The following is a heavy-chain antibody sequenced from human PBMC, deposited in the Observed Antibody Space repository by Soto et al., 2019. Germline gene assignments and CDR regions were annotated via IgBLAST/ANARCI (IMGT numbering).Heavy chain of an antibody. CDR2: INHSGST. Sequence: PSETLSLTCAAYGGSFSDYSWSWIRQPPGKGLEWIGEINHSGSTNYNPSLKSRVTISVDTSKNQFSLKLSSVTAADTAVYYCARGLRYFDWLLLCCFDYWGEGTVVTVSS. J-gene: IGHJ4*02. D-gene: IGHD3-9*01. CDR1: GGSFSDYS. V-gene: IGHV4-34*01. CDR3: ARGLRYFDWLLLCCFDY.